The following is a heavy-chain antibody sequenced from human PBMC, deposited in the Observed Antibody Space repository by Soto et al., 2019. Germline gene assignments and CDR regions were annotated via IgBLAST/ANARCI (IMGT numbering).Heavy chain of an antibody. CDR3: ARDPEGYSSGWYPSSWFDP. Sequence: SQTLSLTCAISGYSVSSNSAAWNWIRQSPSRGLEWLGRTYYRSKWYNDYAVSVKSRITINPDTSKNQFSLQLNSVTPEDTAVYYCARDPEGYSSGWYPSSWFDPWGQGTLVTVS. CDR2: TYYRSKWYN. CDR1: GYSVSSNSAA. V-gene: IGHV6-1*01. D-gene: IGHD6-19*01. J-gene: IGHJ5*02.